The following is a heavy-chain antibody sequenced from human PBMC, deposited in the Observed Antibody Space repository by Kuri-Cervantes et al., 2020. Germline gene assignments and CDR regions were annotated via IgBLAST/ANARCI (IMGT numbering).Heavy chain of an antibody. CDR2: IYHSGSA. J-gene: IGHJ4*02. D-gene: IGHD6-6*01. V-gene: IGHV4-38-2*02. CDR3: ARGPLVSGAPLKRKRFDY. Sequence: GSLRLSCTVSGYSISSGYYWGWIRQPPGKGLEWIGNIYHSGSAYYNPSLKSRVTISVDTSKNQFSLKLSSVTAADTAVYYCARGPLVSGAPLKRKRFDYWGQGTLVTVSS. CDR1: GYSISSGYY.